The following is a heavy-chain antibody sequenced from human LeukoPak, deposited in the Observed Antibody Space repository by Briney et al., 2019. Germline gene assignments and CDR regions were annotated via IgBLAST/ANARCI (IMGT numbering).Heavy chain of an antibody. Sequence: SETLTLTCTVSGGSIRSSYYYWGWIRQPPGKGLEWIGSIYDSGSTYYNPSLKSRVTISVDTSKNQFSLKLNSVTAADTAVYYCARAKSGYLSLDFWGQGTLVTVSS. D-gene: IGHD3-3*01. J-gene: IGHJ4*02. CDR3: ARAKSGYLSLDF. CDR2: IYDSGST. V-gene: IGHV4-39*01. CDR1: GGSIRSSYYY.